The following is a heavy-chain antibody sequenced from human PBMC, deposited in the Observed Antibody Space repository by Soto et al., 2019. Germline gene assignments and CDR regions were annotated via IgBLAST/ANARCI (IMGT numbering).Heavy chain of an antibody. J-gene: IGHJ4*02. D-gene: IGHD6-13*01. Sequence: SQTLSLTCAISGDSVSSNSAGWSGISHSASRGLEWLGRTYYRSKWYNDYAVSVKSRITINPDTSKNQFSLQLNSVTPEDTAVYYCARSEGIAAAGTLDYWGQGTLVTVSS. CDR3: ARSEGIAAAGTLDY. CDR1: GDSVSSNSAG. CDR2: TYYRSKWYN. V-gene: IGHV6-1*01.